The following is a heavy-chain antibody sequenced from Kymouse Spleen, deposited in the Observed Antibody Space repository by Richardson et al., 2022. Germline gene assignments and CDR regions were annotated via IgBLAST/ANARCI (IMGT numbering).Heavy chain of an antibody. V-gene: IGHV4-31*03. J-gene: IGHJ6*02. CDR2: IYYSGST. CDR1: GGSISSGGYY. Sequence: QVQLQESGPGLVKPSQTLSLTCTVSGGSISSGGYYWSWIRQHPGKGLEWIGYIYYSGSTYYNPSLKSRVTISVDTSKNQFSLKLSSVTAADTAVYYCAALGAGVFPPYYYYYGMDVWGQGTTVTVSS. CDR3: AALGAGVFPPYYYYYGMDV. D-gene: IGHD3-10*01,IGHD3-16*02.